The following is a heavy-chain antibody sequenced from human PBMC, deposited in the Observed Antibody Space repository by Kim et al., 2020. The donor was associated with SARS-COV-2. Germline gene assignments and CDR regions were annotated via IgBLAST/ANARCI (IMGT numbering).Heavy chain of an antibody. J-gene: IGHJ5*02. V-gene: IGHV3-15*01. Sequence: GGSLRLSCAASGFTFTNAWMSWVRQAPGMGLEWVGRIKSKADGGTTDYAAPVTGRFTISRDDSKNTLYLQMNSLKTEDTALYYCTTDGLAYTSSWYGLPISRHDPWGQGTLVTVSS. CDR2: IKSKADGGTT. D-gene: IGHD6-13*01. CDR3: TTDGLAYTSSWYGLPISRHDP. CDR1: GFTFTNAW.